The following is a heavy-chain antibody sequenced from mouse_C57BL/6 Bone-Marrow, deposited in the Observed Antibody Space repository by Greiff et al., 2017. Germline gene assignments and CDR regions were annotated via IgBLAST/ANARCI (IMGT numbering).Heavy chain of an antibody. CDR2: IYPGAGDT. CDR1: GYAFSSSW. V-gene: IGHV1-82*01. J-gene: IGHJ2*01. Sequence: VQLKESGPELVKPGASVKISCKASGYAFSSSWMNWVKQRPGKGLEWIGRIYPGAGDTNYNGKFKGKATLTADKSSSTAYMQLSSLTSEDSAVYFCARREVYGSSLYFDYWGQGTTLTVAS. CDR3: ARREVYGSSLYFDY. D-gene: IGHD1-1*01.